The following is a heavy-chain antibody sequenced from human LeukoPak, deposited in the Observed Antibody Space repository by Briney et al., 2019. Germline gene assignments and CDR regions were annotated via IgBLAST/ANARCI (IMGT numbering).Heavy chain of an antibody. J-gene: IGHJ5*02. D-gene: IGHD3-22*01. V-gene: IGHV1-24*01. Sequence: ASVKVSCKVSGYTLTELSMHWVRQAPGKGLEWMGGFDPEDGETIYAQKFQGRVTMTEDTSTDTAYMELSSLRSEDTAVYYCATFPTYYYDSSGYPTRWFDPWGQGTLVTVSS. CDR2: FDPEDGET. CDR1: GYTLTELS. CDR3: ATFPTYYYDSSGYPTRWFDP.